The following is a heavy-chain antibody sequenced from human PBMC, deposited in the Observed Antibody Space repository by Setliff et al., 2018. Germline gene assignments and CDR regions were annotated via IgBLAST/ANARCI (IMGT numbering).Heavy chain of an antibody. V-gene: IGHV1-18*01. Sequence: ASVKVSCKASGYTFTNYGISWVRQAPGQGLAWMGWITTYNGDTNYAQKLQGRVTMTTDTSTSTAYMELRSLRSDDTAVYYCARGGQLAPFDDWGQGTLVTVSS. CDR3: ARGGQLAPFDD. CDR2: ITTYNGDT. CDR1: GYTFTNYG. J-gene: IGHJ4*02.